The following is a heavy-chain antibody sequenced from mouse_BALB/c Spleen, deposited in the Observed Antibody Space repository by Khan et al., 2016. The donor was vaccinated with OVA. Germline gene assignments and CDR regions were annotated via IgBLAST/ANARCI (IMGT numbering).Heavy chain of an antibody. V-gene: IGHV9-3-1*01. Sequence: QIQLVQSGPELKKPGETVKISCKASGYTFTSNGMNWAKQAPGKGLKWMGWINTYTGEPTYAVDFKGRFAFSLETSASTAYLQINNLKNEDTATDFCARVGYSGTMDYWGQGTSVTVSS. CDR3: ARVGYSGTMDY. D-gene: IGHD2-3*01. CDR2: INTYTGEP. J-gene: IGHJ4*01. CDR1: GYTFTSNG.